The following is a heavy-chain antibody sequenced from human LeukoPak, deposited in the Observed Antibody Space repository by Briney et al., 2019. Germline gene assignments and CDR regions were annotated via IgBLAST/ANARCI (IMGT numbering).Heavy chain of an antibody. CDR1: GYTFTGYY. J-gene: IGHJ4*02. CDR3: ARTDILTGLASPNFDY. V-gene: IGHV1-2*02. Sequence: ASVKVSCKASGYTFTGYYMHWVRQAPGQGLEWMGWINPNSGGTNYAQKFQGRVTMTRDTSISTAYMELSRLRSDDTAVYYCARTDILTGLASPNFDYWGQGTPVTVSS. CDR2: INPNSGGT. D-gene: IGHD3-9*01.